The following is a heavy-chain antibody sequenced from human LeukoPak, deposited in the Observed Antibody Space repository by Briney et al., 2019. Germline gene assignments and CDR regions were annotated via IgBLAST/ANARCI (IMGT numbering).Heavy chain of an antibody. CDR2: INPYSGGT. CDR1: GYTFTGYY. CDR3: ARDQEHYYGSGSYYTPDWFDP. D-gene: IGHD3-10*01. Sequence: ASVKVSCKASGYTFTGYYMHWVRQAHGQGLEWMGWINPYSGGTNYAQKFQGRVTMTRDTSISTAYMELSRLRSDDTAVYYCARDQEHYYGSGSYYTPDWFDPWGQGTLVTVPS. J-gene: IGHJ5*02. V-gene: IGHV1-2*02.